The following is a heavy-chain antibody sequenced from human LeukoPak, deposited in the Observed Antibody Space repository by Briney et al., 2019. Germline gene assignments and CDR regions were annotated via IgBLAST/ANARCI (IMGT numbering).Heavy chain of an antibody. D-gene: IGHD2-2*01. CDR3: ARHPTTYCRSTSCPPLS. J-gene: IGHJ4*02. CDR1: GFTFSNYA. CDR2: ISYDGSYK. V-gene: IGHV3-30-3*01. Sequence: GGSLRLSCAASGFTFSNYAMHAVRQAPSKGLEGVAVISYDGSYKYYADSVKGRFTISRDNSKNTLDLQMNSLRAEDTAVYYCARHPTTYCRSTSCPPLSWGQGTLVIVSS.